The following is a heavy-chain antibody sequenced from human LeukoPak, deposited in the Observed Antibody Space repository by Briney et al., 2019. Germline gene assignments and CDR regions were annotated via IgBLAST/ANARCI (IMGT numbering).Heavy chain of an antibody. CDR3: ARDRVVVPAAFDY. D-gene: IGHD2-2*01. CDR2: INPNSGGT. CDR1: GYTFTAYY. Sequence: ASVKVSCKASGYTFTAYYMHWVRQAPGQGLEWMGWINPNSGGTNYAQKFQGRVTMTRDTSISTAYMELSRLRADDTAVYYCARDRVVVPAAFDYWGQGTLVTVSS. J-gene: IGHJ4*02. V-gene: IGHV1-2*02.